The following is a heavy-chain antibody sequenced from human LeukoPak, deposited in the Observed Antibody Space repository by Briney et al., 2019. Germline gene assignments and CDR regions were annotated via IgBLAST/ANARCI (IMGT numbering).Heavy chain of an antibody. CDR2: IYNSGST. D-gene: IGHD2-8*01. CDR1: GGSISSRSYY. V-gene: IGHV4-39*01. Sequence: SETLSLTCTVSGGSISSRSYYWGWIRQPPGKGLEWIGSIYNSGSTYFNPSLKSRVTISVDTSKNQFSLKLSSVTATDTAVYYCARLMNAGYFDYWGQGNPVTVSS. CDR3: ARLMNAGYFDY. J-gene: IGHJ4*02.